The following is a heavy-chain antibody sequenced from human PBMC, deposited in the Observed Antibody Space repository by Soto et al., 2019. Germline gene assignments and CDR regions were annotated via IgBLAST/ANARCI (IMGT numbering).Heavy chain of an antibody. CDR3: AKTEKGYCSSTSCYRYYFDY. Sequence: GGSLRLSCAASGFTFSSYAMSWVRQAPGKGLEWVSAISGSGGSTYYADSVKGRLTISRDNSKNTLYLQMNSLRAEDTAVYYCAKTEKGYCSSTSCYRYYFDYWGQGTLVTVSS. J-gene: IGHJ4*02. D-gene: IGHD2-2*01. CDR1: GFTFSSYA. V-gene: IGHV3-23*01. CDR2: ISGSGGST.